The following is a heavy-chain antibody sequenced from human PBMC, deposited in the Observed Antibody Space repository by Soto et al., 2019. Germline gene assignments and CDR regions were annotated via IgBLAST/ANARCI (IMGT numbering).Heavy chain of an antibody. V-gene: IGHV4-61*08. Sequence: SETLSLTCTVSGGSVSSDDYYWTWIRQPPGKGLEWIGYMYYSGTTNYSPSLKSRVTMSVDTSRNQFSLKLSSVTAADTAVYYCARGVDCSSSSCYRYYGMDVWGQGTTVTVSS. CDR2: MYYSGTT. D-gene: IGHD2-2*01. CDR3: ARGVDCSSSSCYRYYGMDV. J-gene: IGHJ6*02. CDR1: GGSVSSDDYY.